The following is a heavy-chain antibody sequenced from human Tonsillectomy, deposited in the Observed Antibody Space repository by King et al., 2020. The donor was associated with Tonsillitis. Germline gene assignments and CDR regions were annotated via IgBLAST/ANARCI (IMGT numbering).Heavy chain of an antibody. CDR1: GGSISSSSYY. D-gene: IGHD2-2*01. V-gene: IGHV4-39*01. Sequence: QLQESGPGLVKPSETLSLTCTVSGGSISSSSYYWGWIRQPPGKGLEWIGSIYYSGTTYSKPSLKSRVTISVATSMNQVSLRLNSVTAADTAVYYCARLPTAASYFDYWGQGTPVTVSS. CDR2: IYYSGTT. CDR3: ARLPTAASYFDY. J-gene: IGHJ4*02.